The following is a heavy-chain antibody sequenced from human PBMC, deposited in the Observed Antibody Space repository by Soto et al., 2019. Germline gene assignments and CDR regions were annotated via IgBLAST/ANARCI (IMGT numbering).Heavy chain of an antibody. CDR2: ISAYNGNT. CDR1: GYTFTSYG. J-gene: IGHJ6*02. CDR3: ARGVDTAMGYGYYYGMDV. V-gene: IGHV1-18*01. D-gene: IGHD5-18*01. Sequence: ASVKVSCKASGYTFTSYGISWVRQAPGQGLEWMGWISAYNGNTNYAQKLQGRVTMTTDTSTSTAYMELRSLRSDDTAVYYCARGVDTAMGYGYYYGMDVWGQGTTVTVSS.